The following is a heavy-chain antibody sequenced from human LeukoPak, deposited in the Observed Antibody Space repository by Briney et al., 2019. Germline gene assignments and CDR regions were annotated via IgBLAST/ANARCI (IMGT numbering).Heavy chain of an antibody. J-gene: IGHJ3*02. CDR2: IIPVFGTA. D-gene: IGHD2-15*01. CDR3: ARDRVVGLGIDNAFDI. Sequence: SVKVSCKASGGTFSSYAISWVRQAPGQGLEWMGGIIPVFGTANYAQKFQDRVTITADESTSTAYMELSSLRSEDTAVYYCARDRVVGLGIDNAFDIWGHGTMVTVSS. V-gene: IGHV1-69*13. CDR1: GGTFSSYA.